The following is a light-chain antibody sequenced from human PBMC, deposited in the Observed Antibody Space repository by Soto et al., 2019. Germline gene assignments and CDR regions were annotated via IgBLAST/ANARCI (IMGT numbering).Light chain of an antibody. CDR1: ESISTH. J-gene: IGKJ5*01. V-gene: IGKV1-39*01. CDR3: QQSYSVPIT. CDR2: AAS. Sequence: DIQMTQSPSSLSASVVDRVTITFLASESISTHLNWYQQKSGGAPQLLIQAASTLQTGVPSRFSGSGSGTDFTLTISSLQPEDFATYHCQQSYSVPITFGQGTDWRL.